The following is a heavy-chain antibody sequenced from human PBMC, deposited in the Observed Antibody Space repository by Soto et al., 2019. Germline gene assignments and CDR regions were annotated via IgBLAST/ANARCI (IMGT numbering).Heavy chain of an antibody. V-gene: IGHV3-30-3*01. J-gene: IGHJ6*02. CDR3: ARDYAGTAGYYYYYGMDV. CDR2: LSYDGSNN. D-gene: IGHD4-17*01. Sequence: PGGSLRLSCAASGFTFSSYAMHWVRQAPGKGLEWVVVLSYDGSNNYYADSVKGRFTISRDYSKNTLYLQMNSLRAEDTAVYYCARDYAGTAGYYYYYGMDVWGQGTTVTVSS. CDR1: GFTFSSYA.